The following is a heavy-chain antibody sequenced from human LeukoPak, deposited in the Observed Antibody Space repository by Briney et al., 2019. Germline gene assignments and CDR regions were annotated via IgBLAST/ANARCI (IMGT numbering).Heavy chain of an antibody. J-gene: IGHJ6*03. CDR3: ARVKMATITYYYYYYMDV. Sequence: SETLSLTCTVSGGSISSYYWSWIRQPPGKGLEWIGYIYYSGSTNYNPSLKSRVTISVDTSKNQFSLKLSSVTAADTAVYYCARVKMATITYYYYYYMDVWGKGTTVTVSS. CDR2: IYYSGST. CDR1: GGSISSYY. V-gene: IGHV4-59*01. D-gene: IGHD5-24*01.